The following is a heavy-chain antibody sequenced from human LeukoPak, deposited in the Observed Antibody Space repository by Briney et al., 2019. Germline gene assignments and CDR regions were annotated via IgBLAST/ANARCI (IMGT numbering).Heavy chain of an antibody. J-gene: IGHJ4*02. CDR1: GYTLTELS. Sequence: APVKVSCKVSGYTLTELSMHWVRQAPGRGLEWMGGFDPEDGETIYAQKFQGRVTMTEDTSTDTAYMELSSLRSEDTAVYYCATENPTYYYDSSFDYWGQGTLVTVSS. V-gene: IGHV1-24*01. CDR3: ATENPTYYYDSSFDY. CDR2: FDPEDGET. D-gene: IGHD3-22*01.